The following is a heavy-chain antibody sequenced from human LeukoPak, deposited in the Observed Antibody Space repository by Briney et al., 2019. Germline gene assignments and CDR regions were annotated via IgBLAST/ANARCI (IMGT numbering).Heavy chain of an antibody. V-gene: IGHV3-48*03. CDR2: ISSSGSTI. Sequence: GGSLRLSCAASGFTFSSYEMNWVRQAPGKGLEWVSYISSSGSTIYYADSVKGRFTISRDNAKNSLYLQMNSLGAEDTAVYYCARDIGSSSWGVYDPWGQGTLVTVSS. D-gene: IGHD6-13*01. CDR1: GFTFSSYE. J-gene: IGHJ5*02. CDR3: ARDIGSSSWGVYDP.